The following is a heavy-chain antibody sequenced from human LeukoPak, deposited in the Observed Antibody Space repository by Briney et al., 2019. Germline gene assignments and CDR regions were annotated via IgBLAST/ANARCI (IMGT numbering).Heavy chain of an antibody. J-gene: IGHJ4*02. CDR2: INQDGSEE. CDR3: VRDGGVSGYDLLDY. CDR1: GFTFSHYW. Sequence: GGSLRLSCAASGFTFSHYWMTWVRQAPGKGLEWVAQINQDGSEEYYMDSVKARFTISRDNAKNSVFLQMNSLRAEDTAVYYCVRDGGVSGYDLLDYWGPGTLVTVSS. D-gene: IGHD5-12*01. V-gene: IGHV3-7*01.